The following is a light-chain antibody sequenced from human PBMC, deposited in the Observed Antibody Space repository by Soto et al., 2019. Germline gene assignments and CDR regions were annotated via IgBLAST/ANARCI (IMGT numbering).Light chain of an antibody. CDR2: EVS. Sequence: HSALTQPPSASGSPGQSVTITCSGTSSDVGEENYVSWYQQHPGKVPKLILYEVSKRPSGVPDCFSGSRSGNTASLTVSGLQAEDEADYYCSSFAGSPVVFGGGTKVTVL. CDR3: SSFAGSPVV. V-gene: IGLV2-8*01. CDR1: SSDVGEENY. J-gene: IGLJ2*01.